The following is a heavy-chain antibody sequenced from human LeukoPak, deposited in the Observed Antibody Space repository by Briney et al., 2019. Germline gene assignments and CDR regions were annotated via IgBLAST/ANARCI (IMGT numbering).Heavy chain of an antibody. CDR3: ARLVNYGYSDY. D-gene: IGHD3-22*01. V-gene: IGHV4-59*11. J-gene: IGHJ4*02. CDR2: IHYDGRT. Sequence: SETLSLTCTVSGGSTSGRYWTWIRQPPGKGLEWIGYIHYDGRTNYNPSFKSRVIVSLDTSNNQFSLNLKSVTAADTAAYYCARLVNYGYSDYWGQGTLVTVSS. CDR1: GGSTSGRY.